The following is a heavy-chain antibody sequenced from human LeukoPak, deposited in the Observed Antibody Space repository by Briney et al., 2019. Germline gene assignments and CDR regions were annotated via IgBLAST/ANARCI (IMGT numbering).Heavy chain of an antibody. J-gene: IGHJ6*03. CDR1: GYTFTSNY. Sequence: GASVKVSCKAFGYTFTSNYMHWVRQAPGQGPEWMGVISPSGGSTTYAQKFQGRVTLTRDMSTSTDYLELSSLRSDDTAVYYCARGHYYMGVWGKGTTVTVSS. CDR3: ARGHYYMGV. CDR2: ISPSGGST. V-gene: IGHV1-46*01.